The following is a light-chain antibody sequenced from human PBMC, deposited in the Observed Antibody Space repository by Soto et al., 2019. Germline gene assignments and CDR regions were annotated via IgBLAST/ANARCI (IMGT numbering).Light chain of an antibody. Sequence: EIVVTQSPATLSVSPGETASLSCRASQSAGNFLAWYQQKPGQAPRPLIYYISTRATGIPARFSGSGSGTEFTLTINSLQSEDSAVYYCQQHNQWPITFGQGTRLEIK. CDR3: QQHNQWPIT. CDR2: YIS. V-gene: IGKV3D-15*01. J-gene: IGKJ5*01. CDR1: QSAGNF.